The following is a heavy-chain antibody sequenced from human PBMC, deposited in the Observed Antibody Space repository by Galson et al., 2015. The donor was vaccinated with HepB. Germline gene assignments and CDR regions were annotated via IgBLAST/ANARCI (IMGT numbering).Heavy chain of an antibody. CDR2: ISQASGMV. CDR3: VQGGEPSDRRRQIANYYQPLDV. D-gene: IGHD3-22*01. J-gene: IGHJ6*04. CDR1: GFTFGNYA. V-gene: IGHV3-9*01. Sequence: SLRLSCAASGFTFGNYAMHWVRQVPGKGLEWISGISQASGMVGHSASVRGRFTFTRVNDKNTLYLHMNSLRPEDTALYYCVQGGEPSDRRRQIANYYQPLDVWGRGTTVIVSS.